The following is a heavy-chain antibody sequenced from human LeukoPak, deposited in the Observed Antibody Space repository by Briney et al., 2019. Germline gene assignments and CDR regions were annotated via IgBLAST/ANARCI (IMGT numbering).Heavy chain of an antibody. Sequence: PGGSPRLSCAVSGFTFSSYWMHWVRQAPGKGLVWVSRINSDGSSTSYADSVKGRFTISRDNAKSTLYLQMNSLRAEDTAVYYCAREYYDFWSGYYSVRWFDPWGQGTLVTVSS. D-gene: IGHD3-3*01. CDR3: AREYYDFWSGYYSVRWFDP. V-gene: IGHV3-74*01. CDR2: INSDGSST. J-gene: IGHJ5*02. CDR1: GFTFSSYW.